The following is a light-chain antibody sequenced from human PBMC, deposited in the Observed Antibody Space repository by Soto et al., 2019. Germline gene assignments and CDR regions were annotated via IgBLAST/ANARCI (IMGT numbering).Light chain of an antibody. CDR2: DAS. CDR1: QSVRSSY. CDR3: QQYGSSPT. V-gene: IGKV3-20*01. J-gene: IGKJ1*01. Sequence: EIVLTQFPGTLSLSPGERATLSCRASQSVRSSYLAWYQQKPGQTPRLLIYDASNRATGIPDRFSGSGSGTDFTLAISRLEPEDFAVYYCQQYGSSPTFGQGTKVEIK.